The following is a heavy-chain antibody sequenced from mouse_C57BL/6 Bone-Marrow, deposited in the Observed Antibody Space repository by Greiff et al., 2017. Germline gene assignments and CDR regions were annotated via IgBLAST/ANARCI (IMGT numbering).Heavy chain of an antibody. CDR3: ARWRFRYWYFDV. J-gene: IGHJ1*03. CDR2: IQPNSGST. V-gene: IGHV1-64*01. Sequence: QVQLQQPGAELVKPGASVKLSCKASGYTFTSYWMHWVKQRPGQGLEWIGMIQPNSGSTNYNEKFKSKATLTVDKSSSTAYMQLHSLTSEDAAVYYYARWRFRYWYFDVWGRGTTVTVSS. CDR1: GYTFTSYW.